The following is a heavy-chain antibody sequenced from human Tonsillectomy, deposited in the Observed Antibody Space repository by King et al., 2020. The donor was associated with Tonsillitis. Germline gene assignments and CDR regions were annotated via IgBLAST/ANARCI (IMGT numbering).Heavy chain of an antibody. Sequence: VQLVESGGGLAQPGRSLRLSCAASGFTFDDYAMHWVRQAPGKGLEWVSGLNWNSGTIGYADSVKGRFTISRDNAKNSLYLQMNSLRPEDTALYYCAKDLTAAANTGNYYGLELWGQGTTVTVSS. CDR2: LNWNSGTI. V-gene: IGHV3-9*01. CDR1: GFTFDDYA. D-gene: IGHD6-13*01. J-gene: IGHJ6*02. CDR3: AKDLTAAANTGNYYGLEL.